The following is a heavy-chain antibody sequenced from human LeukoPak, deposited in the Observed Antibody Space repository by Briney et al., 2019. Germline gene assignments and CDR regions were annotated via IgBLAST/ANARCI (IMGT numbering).Heavy chain of an antibody. CDR1: GGSISSGGYS. J-gene: IGHJ4*02. D-gene: IGHD5-18*01. Sequence: SQTLSLTCAVSGGSISSGGYSWNWIRQPPGKGLEWIGYIYHSGSTYYNLSLKSRVTISIDRSKNQFSLNPSSVTAADTAVYYCARKEYSLDYWGQGTLVTVSS. CDR3: ARKEYSLDY. V-gene: IGHV4-30-2*01. CDR2: IYHSGST.